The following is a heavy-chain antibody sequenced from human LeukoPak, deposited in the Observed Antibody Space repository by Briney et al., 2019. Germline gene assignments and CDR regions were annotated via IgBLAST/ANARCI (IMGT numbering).Heavy chain of an antibody. CDR1: GFTFSSYA. CDR3: ANSKESGSYHAPFDY. V-gene: IGHV3-23*01. Sequence: QPGGSLRLSCAASGFTFSSYAMSWVRQAPGKGLEWVSAISGSGGSTHYADSVKGRFTISRDNSKNTLYLQMNSLRAEDTAVYYCANSKESGSYHAPFDYWGQGTLVTVSS. D-gene: IGHD1-26*01. CDR2: ISGSGGST. J-gene: IGHJ4*02.